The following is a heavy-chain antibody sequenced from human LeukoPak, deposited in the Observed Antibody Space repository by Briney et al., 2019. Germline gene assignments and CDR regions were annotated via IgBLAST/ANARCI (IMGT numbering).Heavy chain of an antibody. D-gene: IGHD3-10*01. V-gene: IGHV3-33*01. Sequence: GRSLRLSCAASGFTVSSYGMHWVRQAPGKGLEWVAVIWYDGSNEYYADFVKGRFTISRDNSKNTVYLQMNGLRVEDTAVYYCARDRARHFDYWGQGTLVTVSS. CDR2: IWYDGSNE. J-gene: IGHJ4*02. CDR1: GFTVSSYG. CDR3: ARDRARHFDY.